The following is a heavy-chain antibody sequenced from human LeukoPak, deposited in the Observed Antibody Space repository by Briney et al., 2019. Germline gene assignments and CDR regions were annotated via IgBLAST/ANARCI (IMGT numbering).Heavy chain of an antibody. V-gene: IGHV4-39*01. CDR3: ARPYQRSSGYDAFDI. CDR2: IYYSGST. D-gene: IGHD3-22*01. J-gene: IGHJ3*02. CDR1: GGSISSSSYY. Sequence: PSETLSLTCTVSGGSISSSSYYWGWIRQPPGKGLEWIGSIYYSGSTYYNPSLKSRVTISVDTSKNQFSLKLSSVTAADTAVYYCARPYQRSSGYDAFDIWGQGTMVTVSS.